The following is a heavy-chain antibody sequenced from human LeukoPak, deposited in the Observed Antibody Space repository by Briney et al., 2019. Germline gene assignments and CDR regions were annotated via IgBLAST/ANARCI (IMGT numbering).Heavy chain of an antibody. D-gene: IGHD5-18*01. CDR3: ARDIGYNYGSYFFDY. CDR2: INPYNGNT. J-gene: IGHJ4*02. V-gene: IGHV1-18*01. Sequence: ASVKVSCKASGYTFTNYGISWVRQAPGHGLEWMGWINPYNGNTNYAQNLQGRVTMTTDTSTSTAYMELRSLRSDDTAVYYCARDIGYNYGSYFFDYWGQGTLVTVSS. CDR1: GYTFTNYG.